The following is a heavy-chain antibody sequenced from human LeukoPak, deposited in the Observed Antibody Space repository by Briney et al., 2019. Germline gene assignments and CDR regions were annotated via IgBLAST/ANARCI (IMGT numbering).Heavy chain of an antibody. CDR3: ARAFYPGYYSYMAV. V-gene: IGHV4-59*02. Sequence: GSLRLSCTVSGFTVTSNSMSWVRQAPGKGLEWIGYIYYSGSTNYNPSLKSRVTISVDTSKNQFSLKLSSVTAADTAVYYCARAFYPGYYSYMAVWGKGTTVTISS. J-gene: IGHJ6*03. CDR1: GFTVTSNS. D-gene: IGHD3-3*02. CDR2: IYYSGST.